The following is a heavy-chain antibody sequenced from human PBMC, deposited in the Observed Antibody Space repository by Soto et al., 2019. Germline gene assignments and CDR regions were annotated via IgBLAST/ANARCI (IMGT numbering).Heavy chain of an antibody. CDR1: GYTCITYY. CDR3: ARVASPAAAGTLSWLDP. D-gene: IGHD6-13*01. Sequence: ASVKVSCKTSGYTCITYYMHWVRQAPGQGLEWMGIINPSGGTTSYAQKFQGRVSMTRDTSTSTVYMELSSLRCEDTAVYYCARVASPAAAGTLSWLDPWGPGTLVTVSS. V-gene: IGHV1-46*03. CDR2: INPSGGTT. J-gene: IGHJ5*02.